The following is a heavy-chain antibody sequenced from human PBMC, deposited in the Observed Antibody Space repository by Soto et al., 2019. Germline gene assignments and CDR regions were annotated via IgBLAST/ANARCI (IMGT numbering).Heavy chain of an antibody. CDR1: GFTFSSHW. Sequence: EVQLVESGGGLVQPGGSLRLSCVASGFTFSSHWMYWVRQVPGKGPVWVSRISNDGSSTAYADSARGRFTISRDNAKNAVYLQMNSLRAEDTAVYSCVGGAPFEYWGRGTLVTVSS. J-gene: IGHJ4*02. V-gene: IGHV3-74*01. CDR2: ISNDGSST. CDR3: VGGAPFEY.